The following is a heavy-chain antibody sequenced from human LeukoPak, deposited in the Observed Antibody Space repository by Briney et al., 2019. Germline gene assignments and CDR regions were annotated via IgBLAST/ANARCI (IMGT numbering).Heavy chain of an antibody. J-gene: IGHJ4*02. V-gene: IGHV1-18*01. D-gene: IGHD5-12*01. CDR1: GYTFTSYG. CDR2: ISAYNGNT. CDR3: ARVVPHKGYSGYDYSY. Sequence: GASVKVSCKASGYTFTSYGISWVRQAPGQGLEWMGWISAYNGNTNYAQKLQGRVTMTTDTSTSTAYMELRGLRSDDTAVYYCARVVPHKGYSGYDYSYWGQGTLVTVSS.